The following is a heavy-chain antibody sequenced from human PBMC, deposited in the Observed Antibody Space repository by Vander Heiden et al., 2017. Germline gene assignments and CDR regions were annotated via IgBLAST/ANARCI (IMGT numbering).Heavy chain of an antibody. CDR2: INHSGST. J-gene: IGHJ4*02. V-gene: IGHV4-34*01. CDR1: GGSFSGYY. Sequence: QVQLQHSRAGLLMPSDTLSLTCAVYGGSFSGYYWSWIRQPPGKGLEWIGEINHSGSTNYNPSLKSRVTISVDTSKNQFSLKLSSVTAADTAVYYCARGPPKGYFDYWGQGTLVTVSS. CDR3: ARGPPKGYFDY.